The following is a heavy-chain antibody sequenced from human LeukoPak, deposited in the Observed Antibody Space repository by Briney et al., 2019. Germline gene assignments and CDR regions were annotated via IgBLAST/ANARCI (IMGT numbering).Heavy chain of an antibody. J-gene: IGHJ4*02. CDR1: GFTFSSYA. V-gene: IGHV3-30-3*01. D-gene: IGHD3-3*01. CDR2: ISYDGSNN. Sequence: GGSLRLSCAASGFTFSSYAMHWVRQAPGKGLEWVAVISYDGSNNYYADSVKGRFTISRDNSKNTLYLQMNSLRAEDTAVYYCARVRDTMTFDYWGQGTLVTVSS. CDR3: ARVRDTMTFDY.